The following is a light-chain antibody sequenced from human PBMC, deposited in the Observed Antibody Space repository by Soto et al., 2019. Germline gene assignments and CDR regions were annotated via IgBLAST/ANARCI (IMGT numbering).Light chain of an antibody. CDR3: QQSYSNNT. CDR1: QSISSY. J-gene: IGKJ2*01. V-gene: IGKV1-39*01. Sequence: DLQMTQSPSSLSASVGDRVTITCRASQSISSYLNWYQQKPGKAPKLLIYAASSLQSGVPSRFSGSGSGTDFTLTISSLQPEDFATYYCQQSYSNNTFGQGTKLEIK. CDR2: AAS.